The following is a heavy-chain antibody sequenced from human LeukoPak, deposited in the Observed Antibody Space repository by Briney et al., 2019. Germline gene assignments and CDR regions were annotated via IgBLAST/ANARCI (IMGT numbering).Heavy chain of an antibody. CDR1: GFTFSTYV. J-gene: IGHJ4*02. CDR3: VRGTGY. Sequence: GGSLRLSCSVSGFTFSTYVMHWVRQAPGKGLEYVSAISSNGDNTYYADSVKGRFTIYRDNSKNTLYLQMSSLSPDDTAVYFCVRGTGYWGQGTLVTVSS. CDR2: ISSNGDNT. V-gene: IGHV3-64D*06.